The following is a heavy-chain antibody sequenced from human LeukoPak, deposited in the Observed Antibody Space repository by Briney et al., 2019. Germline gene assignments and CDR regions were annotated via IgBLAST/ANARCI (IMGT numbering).Heavy chain of an antibody. D-gene: IGHD2-15*01. CDR3: ARERDPDPGYCSGGSCYYGMDV. CDR1: GYTFTSYG. V-gene: IGHV1-18*01. J-gene: IGHJ6*02. CDR2: ISAYNGNT. Sequence: ASVNVSCKASGYTFTSYGISWVRQAPGQGLEWMGWISAYNGNTNYAQKLQGRVTMTTDTSTSTAYMELRSLRSDDTAVYYCARERDPDPGYCSGGSCYYGMDVWGQGTTVTVSS.